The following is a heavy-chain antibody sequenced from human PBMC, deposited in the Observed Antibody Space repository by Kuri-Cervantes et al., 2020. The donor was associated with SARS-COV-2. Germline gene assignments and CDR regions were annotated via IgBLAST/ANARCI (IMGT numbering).Heavy chain of an antibody. CDR2: INHSGST. V-gene: IGHV4-34*01. J-gene: IGHJ6*03. CDR3: ARHRRIYDYWNGKGYFYYYMDV. Sequence: SQTLSLTCAVYGGSFSGYYWSWVRQPPGKGLEWIGEINHSGSTNYNPPLKSRVTIFVDTSNNHFSLRLNSVSAADTAVYYCARHRRIYDYWNGKGYFYYYMDVWGKGTTVTVSS. CDR1: GGSFSGYY. D-gene: IGHD3-3*01.